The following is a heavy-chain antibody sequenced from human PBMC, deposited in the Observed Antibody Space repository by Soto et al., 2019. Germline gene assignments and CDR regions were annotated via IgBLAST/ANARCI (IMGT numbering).Heavy chain of an antibody. CDR1: GGSINSEDYY. V-gene: IGHV4-30-4*01. CDR2: IYYSGST. J-gene: IGHJ4*03. Sequence: PSETLSLTCTVSGGSINSEDYYWSWIRQPPGKGLEWIGYIYYSGSTYYNPSLKRRITISIDTSKNQFSLKLSSVTAADTALYFCARETYRHGLWYFVYWGPGALVKVSS. CDR3: ARETYRHGLWYFVY. D-gene: IGHD1-1*01.